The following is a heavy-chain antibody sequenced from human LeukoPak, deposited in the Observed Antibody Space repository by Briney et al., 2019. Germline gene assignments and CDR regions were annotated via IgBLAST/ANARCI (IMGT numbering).Heavy chain of an antibody. J-gene: IGHJ4*02. CDR3: ARDMLDWIAVAGYFDY. D-gene: IGHD6-19*01. CDR2: INSDGITT. CDR1: GFPFSNFR. V-gene: IGHV3-74*01. Sequence: PGGSLRLSCAASGFPFSNFRMHWVRQAPGKGLVWVSRINSDGITTTYADSVKGRFTISRDNSKNTLYLQMNSLRAEDTAVYYCARDMLDWIAVAGYFDYWGQGTLVTVSS.